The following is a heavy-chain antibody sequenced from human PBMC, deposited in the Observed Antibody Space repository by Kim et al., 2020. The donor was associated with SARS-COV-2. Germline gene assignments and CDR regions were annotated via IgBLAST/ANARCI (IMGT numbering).Heavy chain of an antibody. CDR2: ISAYNGKT. Sequence: ASVKVSCKASGYTFTSYGISWVRQAPGQGLEWMGWISAYNGKTNYAQKLQGRVTMTTDTSTSTAYMELRSLRSDDTAVYYCARDLRASSGYYYGMDVWGQGTTVTVSS. V-gene: IGHV1-18*01. D-gene: IGHD6-19*01. J-gene: IGHJ6*02. CDR1: GYTFTSYG. CDR3: ARDLRASSGYYYGMDV.